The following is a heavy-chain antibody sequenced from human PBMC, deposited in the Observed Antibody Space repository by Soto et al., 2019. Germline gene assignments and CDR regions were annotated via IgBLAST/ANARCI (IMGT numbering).Heavy chain of an antibody. J-gene: IGHJ6*02. V-gene: IGHV3-21*01. D-gene: IGHD3-10*01. CDR2: ISSSSSYI. CDR3: ARLSAMVRGVITYYYGMDV. Sequence: GGSLRLSCAASGFTFSSYSMNWVRQAPGKGLEWVSSISSSSSYIYYADSVKGRFTISRDNAKNSLYLQMNSLRAEDTAVYYCARLSAMVRGVITYYYGMDVWGQGTTVTVSS. CDR1: GFTFSSYS.